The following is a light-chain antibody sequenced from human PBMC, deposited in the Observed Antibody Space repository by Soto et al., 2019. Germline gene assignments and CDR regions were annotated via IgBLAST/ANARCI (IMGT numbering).Light chain of an antibody. V-gene: IGKV3-15*01. CDR2: GAS. CDR3: QQYNNWPPWT. J-gene: IGKJ1*01. CDR1: QSVSSN. Sequence: EIVMTQSPATLSVSPGERATLSCRASQSVSSNLAWYQQKPGQAPRLLMYGASTRATGIPARFSGSGSGTEFTLTISSLQSEDLAVYYCQQYNNWPPWTFGQGTEVEIK.